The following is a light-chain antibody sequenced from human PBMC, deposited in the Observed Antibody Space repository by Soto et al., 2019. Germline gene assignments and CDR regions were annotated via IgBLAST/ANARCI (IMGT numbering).Light chain of an antibody. CDR3: QSYDSSLSGVL. CDR1: SSNIGAGYD. J-gene: IGLJ2*01. CDR2: GNN. Sequence: QSVLTQPPSVSGAPGQRVTISCTGSSSNIGAGYDVHWYQQLPGTAPKVLIYGNNNRPSGVPDRFSGSKSGTSASLAITGLQAEDEADYYCQSYDSSLSGVLFGGGTKVTVL. V-gene: IGLV1-40*01.